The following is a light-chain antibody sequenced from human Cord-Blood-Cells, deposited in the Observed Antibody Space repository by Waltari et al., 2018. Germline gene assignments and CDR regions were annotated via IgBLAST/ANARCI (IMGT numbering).Light chain of an antibody. CDR1: SSDVGGYNY. Sequence: QSALTQPASVSGSPGQSITISCTGTSSDVGGYNYVSWYQQHPGKAPKHMIYDVGKRPAGVTNRFSGSKSGNTASLTISGLQAEDEADYYCSSYTSSSTVVFGGGTKLTVL. J-gene: IGLJ2*01. V-gene: IGLV2-14*01. CDR3: SSYTSSSTVV. CDR2: DVG.